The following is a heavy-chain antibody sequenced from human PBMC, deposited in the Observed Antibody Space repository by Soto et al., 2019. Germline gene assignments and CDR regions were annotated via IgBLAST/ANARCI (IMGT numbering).Heavy chain of an antibody. CDR2: IYYTGST. Sequence: QVQLQESGPGLVKPSETLSLTCTVSGGSISSSYWSWIRQPPGKGLEWIGYIYYTGSTYYSPSLQSRVIISVDASKSQFSLKLSSVTAADTAVYYCARDFWFEELSGGYYYYAMDVWGQGTTVTVSS. J-gene: IGHJ6*02. CDR3: ARDFWFEELSGGYYYYAMDV. CDR1: GGSISSSY. D-gene: IGHD3-10*01. V-gene: IGHV4-59*01.